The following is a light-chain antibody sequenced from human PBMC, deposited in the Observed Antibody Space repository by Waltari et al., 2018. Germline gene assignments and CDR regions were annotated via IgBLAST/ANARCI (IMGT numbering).Light chain of an antibody. CDR3: QQLNSYPIT. CDR1: QGIISN. J-gene: IGKJ5*01. V-gene: IGKV1-9*01. Sequence: IQLTQSPSSLSASVGDRVTITCRASQGIISNLAWYQQKPGNAPKLLISAASTLQSGVPLRFSGSGSGTDFTLTISSLQPEDFATYYCQQLNSYPITFGQGTRLEIK. CDR2: AAS.